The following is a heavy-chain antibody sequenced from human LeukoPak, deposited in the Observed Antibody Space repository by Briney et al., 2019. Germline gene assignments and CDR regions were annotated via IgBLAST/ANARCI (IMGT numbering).Heavy chain of an antibody. Sequence: GASVKVSCKASGGTFSSYAISWVRQAPGQGLEWMGGIIPIFGTANYVQKFQGRVTITADESTSTAYMELSSLRSEDTAVYYCARSQKYIIAAGFDPWGQGTLVTVSS. V-gene: IGHV1-69*13. J-gene: IGHJ5*02. CDR3: ARSQKYIIAAGFDP. CDR1: GGTFSSYA. CDR2: IIPIFGTA. D-gene: IGHD6-25*01.